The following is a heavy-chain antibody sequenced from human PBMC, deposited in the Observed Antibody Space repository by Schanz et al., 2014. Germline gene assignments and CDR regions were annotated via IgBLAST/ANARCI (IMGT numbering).Heavy chain of an antibody. J-gene: IGHJ6*02. CDR1: GFSFDKYG. V-gene: IGHV3-33*06. Sequence: QVQLVESGGGVVQPGRSLRLSCAASGFSFDKYGMHWVRQAPGKGLEWVGVIWYDGSKTYYADSVKGRFTISRDNSKNTLYLQMNSLRAEDTALYYCAKDRQTTVNRVGYYYGMDVWGQGTTVTVSS. D-gene: IGHD4-4*01. CDR3: AKDRQTTVNRVGYYYGMDV. CDR2: IWYDGSKT.